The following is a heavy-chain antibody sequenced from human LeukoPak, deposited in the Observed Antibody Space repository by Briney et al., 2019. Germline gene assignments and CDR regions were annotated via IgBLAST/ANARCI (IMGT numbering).Heavy chain of an antibody. J-gene: IGHJ4*02. V-gene: IGHV4-59*08. CDR1: GGSISSYY. CDR2: IYYSGST. CDR3: ARQLVGIFDY. D-gene: IGHD2-15*01. Sequence: PSETLSLTCTVSGGSISSYYWSWIRQPPGKGLEWIGYIYYSGSTNYNPSLKSRVTISVDTSKNQFSLKLSSVTAADTAVYYCARQLVGIFDYWGQGTLVTVSS.